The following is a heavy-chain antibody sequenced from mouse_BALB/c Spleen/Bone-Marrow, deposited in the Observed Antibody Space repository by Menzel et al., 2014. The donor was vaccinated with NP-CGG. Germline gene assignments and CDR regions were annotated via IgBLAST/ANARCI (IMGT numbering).Heavy chain of an antibody. J-gene: IGHJ2*01. CDR2: ISSGSSTI. CDR3: ARSLYYRYDFFDY. CDR1: GFTFSSFG. V-gene: IGHV5-17*02. D-gene: IGHD2-14*01. Sequence: DVMLVESGGGLVQPGGSRELSCAASGFTFSSFGMHWVRQAPEKGLEWVAYISSGSSTIYYADTVKGRFTISRDNPKNTLFLQMTSPRSEGTAMYYCARSLYYRYDFFDYWGQGTTLTVSS.